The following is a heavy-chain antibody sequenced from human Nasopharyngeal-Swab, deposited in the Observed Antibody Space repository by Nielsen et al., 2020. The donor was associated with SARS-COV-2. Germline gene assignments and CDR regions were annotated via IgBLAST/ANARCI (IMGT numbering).Heavy chain of an antibody. V-gene: IGHV1-8*01. D-gene: IGHD1-26*01. J-gene: IGHJ5*02. CDR2: MNPNSGNT. Sequence: ASVKVSCNASGYTFTSYDINWVRQATGQGLEWMGWMNPNSGNTGYAQKFQGRVTMTRNTSISTAYMELSSLRSEDTAVYYCATSPALIVGATPPVWFDPWGQGTLVTVSS. CDR1: GYTFTSYD. CDR3: ATSPALIVGATPPVWFDP.